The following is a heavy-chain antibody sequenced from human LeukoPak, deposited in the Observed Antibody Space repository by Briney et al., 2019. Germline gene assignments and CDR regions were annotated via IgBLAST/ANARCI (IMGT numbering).Heavy chain of an antibody. CDR1: GGTFSSYA. J-gene: IGHJ4*02. D-gene: IGHD6-13*01. CDR2: IIPILGIA. Sequence: SVKVSCKASGGTFSSYAISWVRQAPGQGLEWMGRIIPILGIANYAQKFQGRVTITADKSTSTAYMELSSLRSEDTAVYYCARYHLDSSSWLDYWGQGTLVTVSS. V-gene: IGHV1-69*04. CDR3: ARYHLDSSSWLDY.